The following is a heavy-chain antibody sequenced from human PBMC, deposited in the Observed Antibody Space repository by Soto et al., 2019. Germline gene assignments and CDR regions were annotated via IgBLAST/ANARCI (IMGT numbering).Heavy chain of an antibody. V-gene: IGHV3-72*01. CDR3: SREFRGYFCSSTSCPNDAFDI. J-gene: IGHJ3*02. D-gene: IGHD2-2*01. CDR2: TRNKANSYTT. Sequence: HPGGSLRLSCAASGFTFSDHDMDWVRQAPGKGLEWVGRTRNKANSYTTEYAASVKGRFTISRDDSKNSLYLQMNSLKTEDTAVYYCSREFRGYFCSSTSCPNDAFDIWGQRTMVTV. CDR1: GFTFSDHD.